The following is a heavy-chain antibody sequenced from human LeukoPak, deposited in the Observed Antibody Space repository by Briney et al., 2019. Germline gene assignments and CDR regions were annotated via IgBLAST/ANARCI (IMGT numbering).Heavy chain of an antibody. CDR1: GYTFTSYG. V-gene: IGHV1-18*01. D-gene: IGHD6-13*01. CDR3: ARATLAAAGTSRLDY. CDR2: ISAYNGNT. Sequence: ASVKVSCKASGYTFTSYGISWVRQAPGQGLEWMGWISAYNGNTNYAQKLQGRVTMTTDKSTSTAYMELSSLRSEDTAVYYCARATLAAAGTSRLDYWGQGTLVTVSS. J-gene: IGHJ4*02.